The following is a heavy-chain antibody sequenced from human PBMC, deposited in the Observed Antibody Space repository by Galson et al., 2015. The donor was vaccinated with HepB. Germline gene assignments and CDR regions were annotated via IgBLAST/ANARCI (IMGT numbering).Heavy chain of an antibody. V-gene: IGHV3-23*01. CDR1: GFTVTSNY. CDR2: ISDGGNTT. J-gene: IGHJ3*02. Sequence: SLRLSCAASGFTVTSNYMTWVRQAPGKGLEWVSAISDGGNTTYYADSVKGRFSITRDGSKSTLSLQMNSLRAEDTAVYYCAKGDTPWGGFDIWGQGTMVTVSS. D-gene: IGHD2-21*01. CDR3: AKGDTPWGGFDI.